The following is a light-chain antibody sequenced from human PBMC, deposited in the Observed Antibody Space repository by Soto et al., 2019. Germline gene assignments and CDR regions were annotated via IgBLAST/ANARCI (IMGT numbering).Light chain of an antibody. V-gene: IGLV2-14*01. J-gene: IGLJ1*01. CDR3: CSYTTSNTRQIV. CDR1: SSDVGGYNY. Sequence: LTQPASGSGSPGQSLTISCTGTSSDVGGYNYVSWYQQQPGKAPKFMIYDVTNRPSGVSNRFSGSKSDNTASLTISGLQAEDEADYYCCSYTTSNTRQIVFGTGTKVTVL. CDR2: DVT.